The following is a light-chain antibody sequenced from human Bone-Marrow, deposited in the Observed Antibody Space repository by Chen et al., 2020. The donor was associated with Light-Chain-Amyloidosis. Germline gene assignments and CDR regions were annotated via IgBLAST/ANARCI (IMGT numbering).Light chain of an antibody. CDR3: QSYQGSSQGV. V-gene: IGLV6-57*01. Sequence: NFMLTQPHSVSESPGKTVIISCTRSSGSIATNYVQWYQQRPGSSPTTVIYEDDQRPSGVPDRFSGSIDRSSNSASRTISGLKTEEEADYYCQSYQGSSQGVFGGGTKLTVL. CDR2: EDD. J-gene: IGLJ3*02. CDR1: SGSIATNY.